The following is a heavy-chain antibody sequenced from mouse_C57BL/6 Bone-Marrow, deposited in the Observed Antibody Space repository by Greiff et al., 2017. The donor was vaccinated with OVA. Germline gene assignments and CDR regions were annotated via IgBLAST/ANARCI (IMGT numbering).Heavy chain of an antibody. Sequence: VQLQQPGAELVKPGASVKLSCKASGYTFTSYWMHWVKQRPGQGLEWIGMIHPNSGSTNYNEKFKSKATLTADKSSSTAYIQLSSLTSEDSAVYYCARRFDGPAYWGQGTPLTVSS. V-gene: IGHV1-64*01. D-gene: IGHD2-3*01. CDR3: ARRFDGPAY. CDR2: IHPNSGST. J-gene: IGHJ2*01. CDR1: GYTFTSYW.